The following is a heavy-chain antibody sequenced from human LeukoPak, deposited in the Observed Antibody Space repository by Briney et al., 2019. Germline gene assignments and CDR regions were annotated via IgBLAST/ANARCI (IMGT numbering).Heavy chain of an antibody. CDR1: GGYFSGYY. Sequence: SETLSLTCAVYGGYFSGYYWSWLRQAPGKGLAGVGEINHSRSTHYNPSLKSRFTISVDTSKNQSSLTLSSVTAADTAVYYCARLGVDMVRGVRWRYYYYYMDVWGKGTTVTISS. J-gene: IGHJ6*03. D-gene: IGHD3-10*01. V-gene: IGHV4-34*01. CDR2: INHSRST. CDR3: ARLGVDMVRGVRWRYYYYYMDV.